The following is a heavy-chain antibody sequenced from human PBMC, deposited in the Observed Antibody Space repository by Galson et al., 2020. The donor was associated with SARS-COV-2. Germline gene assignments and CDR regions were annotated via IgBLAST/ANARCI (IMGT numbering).Heavy chain of an antibody. D-gene: IGHD3-9*01. CDR1: GGSITSGSYY. Sequence: SETMSPTCTVSGGSITSGSYYWSRIRQPAGKGLEWIGRIYTSGSTNYNPSHNSRVTISVDTSKNQFSLKLSSVTAADTAVYYCARDRSPRFSSDYYYCHDGMDVWGQGTTVTVSS. CDR2: IYTSGST. CDR3: ARDRSPRFSSDYYYCHDGMDV. V-gene: IGHV4-61*02. J-gene: IGHJ6*02.